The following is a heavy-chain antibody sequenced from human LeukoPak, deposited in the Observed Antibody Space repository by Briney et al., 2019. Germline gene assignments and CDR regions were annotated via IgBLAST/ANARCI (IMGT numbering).Heavy chain of an antibody. CDR1: GFTVSSNY. CDR2: IYSGDTT. V-gene: IGHV3-66*01. J-gene: IGHJ1*01. Sequence: GGSLRLSCAASGFTVSSNYMSWVRQAPGKGLEWVSVIYSGDTTYYADSVKGRFTISRDNSKNTLYLQMNTLRAEDTAVYYCAKGPPSTMIVVVTRPKYFQHWGQGTLVTVSS. CDR3: AKGPPSTMIVVVTRPKYFQH. D-gene: IGHD3-22*01.